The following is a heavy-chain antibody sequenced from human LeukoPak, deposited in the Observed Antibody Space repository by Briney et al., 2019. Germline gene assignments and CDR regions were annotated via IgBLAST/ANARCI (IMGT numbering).Heavy chain of an antibody. CDR1: GGTFTSYA. D-gene: IGHD1-26*01. J-gene: IGHJ5*02. CDR3: ARKLRLGGNWFDP. Sequence: SVKVSCKTSGGTFTSYAITWVRQAPGQGLEWMGKIIPISGTTNYAQKFQGRVTFTADESTSTAYMELSGLRSEDTALYYCARKLRLGGNWFDPWGQGTLVTVSS. CDR2: IIPISGTT. V-gene: IGHV1-69*13.